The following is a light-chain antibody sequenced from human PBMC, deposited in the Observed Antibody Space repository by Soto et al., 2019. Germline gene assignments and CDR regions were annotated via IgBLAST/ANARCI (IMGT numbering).Light chain of an antibody. Sequence: EIVMTQSPATLSVSPGERATLSCRASHSVSGGLAWYQQKPGQAPRLLLYRASIRVTGIPARFSGSGSGTEFTLTISSLLSEDFAVYYCQQNNNWPYTFGQGTKLEIK. CDR3: QQNNNWPYT. CDR2: RAS. CDR1: HSVSGG. J-gene: IGKJ2*01. V-gene: IGKV3-15*01.